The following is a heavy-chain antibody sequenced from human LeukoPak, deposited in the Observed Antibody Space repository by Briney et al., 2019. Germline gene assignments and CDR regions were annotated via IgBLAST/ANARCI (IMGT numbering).Heavy chain of an antibody. J-gene: IGHJ4*02. CDR3: TRDDGSYSRSPGFDY. CDR2: TNTDGTIT. D-gene: IGHD1-26*01. V-gene: IGHV3-74*01. CDR1: GFTFSDYW. Sequence: GGSLRLSCAASGFTFSDYWMHWVRQAPGKGLVWVSQTNTDGTITDYADSAKGRFTISRDNAKNSLYLQMNSLRAEDTALYYCTRDDGSYSRSPGFDYWGQGNLVTVSS.